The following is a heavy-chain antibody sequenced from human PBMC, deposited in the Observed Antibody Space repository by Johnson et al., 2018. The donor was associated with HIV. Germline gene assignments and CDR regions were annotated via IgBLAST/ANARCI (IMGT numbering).Heavy chain of an antibody. Sequence: VQLVESGGGVVRPGGSLRLSCAASGFTFDDYAMHWVRQAPGQGLEWVSGISWNSGSIGYADSVKGRFTISRDNAKNSLYLQMNSLRAEDTALYYCAKGCGSAMVPFAFDIWGQGTMVTVSS. J-gene: IGHJ3*02. CDR1: GFTFDDYA. CDR2: ISWNSGSI. D-gene: IGHD5-18*01. V-gene: IGHV3-9*01. CDR3: AKGCGSAMVPFAFDI.